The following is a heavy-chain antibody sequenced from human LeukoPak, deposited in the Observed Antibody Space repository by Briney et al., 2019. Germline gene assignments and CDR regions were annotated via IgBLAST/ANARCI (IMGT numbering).Heavy chain of an antibody. Sequence: SETLSLTCTVSGGSISTSNYYWGWIRQPPGKGLEWIGSIYYSGSTYYNPSLKSRVTISVDTSKNQFSLKLSSVTAADTAVYYCARGEYYYDSSGYLEKIDYWGQGTLVTVSS. CDR3: ARGEYYYDSSGYLEKIDY. D-gene: IGHD3-22*01. J-gene: IGHJ4*02. V-gene: IGHV4-39*07. CDR1: GGSISTSNYY. CDR2: IYYSGST.